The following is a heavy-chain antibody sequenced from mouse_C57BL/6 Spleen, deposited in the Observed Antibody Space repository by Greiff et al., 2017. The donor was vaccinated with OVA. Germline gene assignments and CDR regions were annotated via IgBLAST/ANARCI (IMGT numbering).Heavy chain of an antibody. D-gene: IGHD2-4*01. V-gene: IGHV1-64*01. Sequence: VQLQQPGAELVKPGASVKLSCKASGYTFTSYWMHWVKQRPGQGLEWIGMIHPNSGSTNYNEKFKSKATLTVDKSSSTAYMQLSSLTSEDSAVYYCARGYDYDDVSYYYAMDYWGQGTSVTVSS. CDR3: ARGYDYDDVSYYYAMDY. CDR1: GYTFTSYW. CDR2: IHPNSGST. J-gene: IGHJ4*01.